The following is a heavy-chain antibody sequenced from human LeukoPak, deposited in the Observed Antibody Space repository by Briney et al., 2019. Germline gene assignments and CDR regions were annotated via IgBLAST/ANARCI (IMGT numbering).Heavy chain of an antibody. Sequence: GGSLKVSCKTSGYTFTDFGISWVRQAPGQGLEWMGWISAYNGKINYVQRFQGRVTMTTDTSTSTAHMELRSLRSDDTAVYYCARDLGSLPGIFFDYWGQGTLVTVSS. J-gene: IGHJ4*02. D-gene: IGHD2-21*02. CDR1: GYTFTDFG. CDR3: ARDLGSLPGIFFDY. V-gene: IGHV1-18*04. CDR2: ISAYNGKI.